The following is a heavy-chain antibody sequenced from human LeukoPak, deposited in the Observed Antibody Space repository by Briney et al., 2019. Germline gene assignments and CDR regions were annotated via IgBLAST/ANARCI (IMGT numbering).Heavy chain of an antibody. V-gene: IGHV1-69*13. D-gene: IGHD2-15*01. J-gene: IGHJ4*02. Sequence: GASVKVSCKASGGTFSSYAISWVRQAPGQGLEWMGGIIPIFGTANYAQKFQGRVTITADESTSTAYMELSRLRSDDTAVYYCARMSTKRDNSFGYWGQGTLVTVSS. CDR1: GGTFSSYA. CDR2: IIPIFGTA. CDR3: ARMSTKRDNSFGY.